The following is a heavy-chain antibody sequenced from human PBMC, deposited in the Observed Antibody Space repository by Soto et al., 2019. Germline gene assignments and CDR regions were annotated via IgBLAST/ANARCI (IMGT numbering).Heavy chain of an antibody. V-gene: IGHV3-66*01. CDR1: GFTVSSNY. CDR3: ARYPPYDSSAGHY. CDR2: IYSGGST. J-gene: IGHJ4*02. D-gene: IGHD3-22*01. Sequence: PVGSLRLSCAASGFTVSSNYMSWVRQAPGKGLEWVSVIYSGGSTYYADSVKGRFTISRDNSKNTLYLQMNSLRAEDTAVYYCARYPPYDSSAGHYWGQGTLVTVSS.